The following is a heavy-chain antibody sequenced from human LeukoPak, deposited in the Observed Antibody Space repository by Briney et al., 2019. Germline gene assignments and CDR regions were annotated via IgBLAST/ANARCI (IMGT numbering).Heavy chain of an antibody. V-gene: IGHV3-21*01. CDR3: ARRGEKVDTAYNWFDP. CDR2: ISSSSSYI. CDR1: GFTFSSYS. D-gene: IGHD5-18*01. J-gene: IGHJ5*02. Sequence: GGPLRLSCAASGFTFSSYSMNWVRQAPGKGLEWVSSISSSSSYIYYADSVKGRFTISRDNAKNSLYLQMNSLRAEDTAVYYCARRGEKVDTAYNWFDPWGQGTLVTVSS.